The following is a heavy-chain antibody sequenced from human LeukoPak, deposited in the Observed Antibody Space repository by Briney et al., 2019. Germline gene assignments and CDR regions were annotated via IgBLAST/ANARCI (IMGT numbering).Heavy chain of an antibody. CDR3: ARVRYYDSSGYSPRFDP. CDR2: INAGNGNT. D-gene: IGHD3-22*01. V-gene: IGHV1-3*01. CDR1: GYTFTSYA. Sequence: ASVKVSCKASGYTFTSYAMHWVRQAPGQRLEWMGWINAGNGNTKYSQKFQGRVTITRDTSASTAYMELSSLRSEDTAVYYCARVRYYDSSGYSPRFDPWGQGTLVTASS. J-gene: IGHJ5*02.